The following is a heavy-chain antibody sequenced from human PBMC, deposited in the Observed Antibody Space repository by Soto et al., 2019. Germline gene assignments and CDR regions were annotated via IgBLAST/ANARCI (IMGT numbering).Heavy chain of an antibody. Sequence: PGGSLRLSCDATGFSFSNYAMHWVRQAPGKGLEWVAIMLFDGSGQFYGDSVKGRFSISRDNSRNTVYLQMNNLRPEDTATYYCAKGHRNAPAGVSSFFNPDYLFDLWGQGAQVTVSS. CDR1: GFSFSNYA. D-gene: IGHD3-10*01. CDR3: AKGHRNAPAGVSSFFNPDYLFDL. J-gene: IGHJ4*02. V-gene: IGHV3-30*02. CDR2: MLFDGSGQ.